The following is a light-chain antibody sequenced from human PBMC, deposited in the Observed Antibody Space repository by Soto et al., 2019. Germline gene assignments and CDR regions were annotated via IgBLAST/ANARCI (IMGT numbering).Light chain of an antibody. V-gene: IGLV1-44*01. CDR3: ATWDDNLNGVL. CDR1: SSNIGSNT. J-gene: IGLJ2*01. Sequence: QSVLTQPPSASGIPGQRVTISCSGSSSNIGSNTVNWYQQVPGTAPKLLIYSNNQRPSGVPDRFSGSKSGTSASLAISWLRSEDEADYYCATWDDNLNGVLFGGGTKLTVL. CDR2: SNN.